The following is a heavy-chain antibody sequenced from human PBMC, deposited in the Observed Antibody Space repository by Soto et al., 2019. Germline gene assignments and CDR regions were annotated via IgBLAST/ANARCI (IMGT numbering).Heavy chain of an antibody. V-gene: IGHV4-59*01. CDR2: IYYSGST. J-gene: IGHJ3*02. CDR1: GGSISSYY. D-gene: IGHD2-2*01. CDR3: ARGRGGWFINQLLNAFDI. Sequence: PSETLSLTCTVSGGSISSYYWSWIRQPPGKGLEWIGYIYYSGSTNYNPSLKSPVTISVDTSKNQFSLKLSSVTAADTAVYYCARGRGGWFINQLLNAFDIWGQGTMVTVSS.